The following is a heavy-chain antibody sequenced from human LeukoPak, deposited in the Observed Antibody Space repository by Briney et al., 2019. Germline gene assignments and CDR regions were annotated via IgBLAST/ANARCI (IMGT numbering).Heavy chain of an antibody. D-gene: IGHD7-27*01. CDR1: GFTFSSYY. CDR2: ISSNGDRT. CDR3: VKSNWD. J-gene: IGHJ4*02. V-gene: IGHV3-64D*06. Sequence: PGGSLRLSCSASGFTFSSYYMHWVRQAPGQGLEYIATISSNGDRTNYADSMKGRLAISRDNSKNTLYLQMSSVRAEDTAVYYCVKSNWDWGQGTLGNVSS.